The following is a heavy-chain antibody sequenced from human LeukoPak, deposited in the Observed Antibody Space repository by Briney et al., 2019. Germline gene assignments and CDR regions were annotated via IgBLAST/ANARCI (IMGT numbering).Heavy chain of an antibody. CDR2: IYTSGST. CDR1: GGSISSYY. J-gene: IGHJ6*03. V-gene: IGHV4-4*07. CDR3: ARPTYGSGTAYYYYMDV. Sequence: PSETLSLTCTVSGGSISSYYWNWIRQPAGKGLEWIGRIYTSGSTNYNPSLKSRVTMSVDTSKNQFSLKLSSVTAADTAVYYCARPTYGSGTAYYYYMDVWGKGTTVTISS. D-gene: IGHD3-10*01.